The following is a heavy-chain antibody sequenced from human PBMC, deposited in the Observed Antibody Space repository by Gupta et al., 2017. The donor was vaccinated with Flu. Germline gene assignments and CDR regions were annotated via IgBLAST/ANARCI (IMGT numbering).Heavy chain of an antibody. CDR3: ARYDFWSGYSVDY. CDR2: ISRSSDST. J-gene: IGHJ4*02. D-gene: IGHD3-3*01. V-gene: IGHV3-48*04. Sequence: VRQAPGKGLEWIAYISRSSDSTAYADSVKGRFTISSDNARNSLYLQMKSLRVEDSAVYYCARYDFWSGYSVDYWGQGTPVTVSS.